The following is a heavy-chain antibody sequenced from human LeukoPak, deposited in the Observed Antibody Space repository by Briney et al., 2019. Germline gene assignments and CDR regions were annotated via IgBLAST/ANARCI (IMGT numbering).Heavy chain of an antibody. Sequence: SQTLSLTCTVSGGSISSGRSYLSWIRQPAGKGLEWTGRIYRSGSTNYNPSLKSRVTILLDTSKNQFSLKLTSVTAADTAVYYCAALGGGSWGQGTLVTVSS. CDR1: GGSISSGRSY. V-gene: IGHV4-61*02. J-gene: IGHJ5*02. CDR3: AALGGGS. CDR2: IYRSGST. D-gene: IGHD3-10*01.